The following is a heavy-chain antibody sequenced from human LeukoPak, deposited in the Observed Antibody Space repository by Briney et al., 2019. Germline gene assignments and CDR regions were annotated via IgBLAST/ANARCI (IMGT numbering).Heavy chain of an antibody. CDR2: ISRTSAYI. V-gene: IGHV3-21*01. J-gene: IGHJ4*02. Sequence: GGSLSLSCAASGFTFSNYAMKWVRQAPGKGLEWVSAISRTSAYIYYPDSVKGRFTISRDNAQNSLYLQMDSLRVEDTAVYYCARDERRYCSDSSCYPGDYWGQGTLVTVSS. D-gene: IGHD2-2*01. CDR1: GFTFSNYA. CDR3: ARDERRYCSDSSCYPGDY.